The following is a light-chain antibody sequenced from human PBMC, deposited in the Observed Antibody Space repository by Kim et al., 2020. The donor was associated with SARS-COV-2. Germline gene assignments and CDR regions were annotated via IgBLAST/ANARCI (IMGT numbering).Light chain of an antibody. Sequence: RVTISCTGSSANIGAGYDVHWYQQLPGTTPKPLIYGNSNRPSGVPDRFSGSKSGTSASLAITGLQAEDETYYYCQSYDSSLSGGVFGTGTKVTVL. CDR1: SANIGAGYD. V-gene: IGLV1-40*01. CDR2: GNS. CDR3: QSYDSSLSGGV. J-gene: IGLJ1*01.